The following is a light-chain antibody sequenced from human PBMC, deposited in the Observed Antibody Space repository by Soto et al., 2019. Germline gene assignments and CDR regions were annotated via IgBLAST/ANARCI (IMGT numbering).Light chain of an antibody. J-gene: IGKJ5*01. V-gene: IGKV1-12*01. CDR1: QGISSW. CDR3: QQVNSFPIT. Sequence: DLQMTQSPSSMSASVGDRVTIACRASQGISSWLAWYQRKPGRAPNLLIYAASSLQSGVPSRFSGSGSGTDFTLTISSLQPEDAATYYCQQVNSFPITFGQGTRLEIK. CDR2: AAS.